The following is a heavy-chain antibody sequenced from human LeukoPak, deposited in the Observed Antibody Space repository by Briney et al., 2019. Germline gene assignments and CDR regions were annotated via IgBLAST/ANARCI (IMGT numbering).Heavy chain of an antibody. J-gene: IGHJ5*02. D-gene: IGHD6-13*01. CDR2: ISGSGGST. Sequence: GGSLRLSCAASGFTFSSYAMSWVRQAPGKGLEWVSAISGSGGSTYYADSVKGRSTISRDNSKNTLYLQMNSLRAEDTAVYYCAKDSQQLVRWCFDPWGQGTLVTVSS. CDR1: GFTFSSYA. CDR3: AKDSQQLVRWCFDP. V-gene: IGHV3-23*01.